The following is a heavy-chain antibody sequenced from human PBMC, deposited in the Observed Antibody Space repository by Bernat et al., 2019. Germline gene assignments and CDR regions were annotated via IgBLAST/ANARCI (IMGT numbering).Heavy chain of an antibody. Sequence: QVQLQESGPGLVKPSQTLSLTCTVSGGSISSGGYYWSWIRQHPGKGLEWIGYIYYSGSTYYNPSLKSRVTISVDTSKNQFSLKLSSVTAADTAVYYCARGIAAGKNWYFDLWGRGTLVTVSS. CDR3: ARGIAAGKNWYFDL. D-gene: IGHD6-13*01. V-gene: IGHV4-31*03. CDR2: IYYSGST. J-gene: IGHJ2*01. CDR1: GGSISSGGYY.